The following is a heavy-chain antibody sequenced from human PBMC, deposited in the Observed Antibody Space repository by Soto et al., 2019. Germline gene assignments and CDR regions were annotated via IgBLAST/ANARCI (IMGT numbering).Heavy chain of an antibody. V-gene: IGHV3-7*01. D-gene: IGHD4-17*01. CDR3: AASPDYGPQFDF. Sequence: PGGSLRLPCAASGFTLSSYWINWVRQAPGKGLEWVANIKQGGSEKYYVDSVKGRFTISRDSAENSVYLQMHSLRAEDTAVYYCAASPDYGPQFDFWGQGSLVTVSS. CDR1: GFTLSSYW. CDR2: IKQGGSEK. J-gene: IGHJ4*02.